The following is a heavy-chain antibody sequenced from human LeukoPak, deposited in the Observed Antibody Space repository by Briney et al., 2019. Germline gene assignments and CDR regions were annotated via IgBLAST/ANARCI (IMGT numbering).Heavy chain of an antibody. V-gene: IGHV3-23*01. CDR2: ISGDDTNT. J-gene: IGHJ4*02. CDR1: GFPFSNYA. Sequence: GGSLRLSCAASGFPFSNYAMSWVRQAPGKGLEWVSVISGDDTNTYYADSVKGRFTISRDNAKNSLYLQMNSLRAEDTAVYYCARGGTGDYDYWGQGTLVTVSS. CDR3: ARGGTGDYDY. D-gene: IGHD7-27*01.